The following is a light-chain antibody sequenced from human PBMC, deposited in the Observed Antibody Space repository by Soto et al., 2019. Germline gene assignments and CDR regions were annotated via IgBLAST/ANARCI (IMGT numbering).Light chain of an antibody. CDR3: QQYGSSPLT. CDR2: GAS. J-gene: IGKJ4*01. CDR1: QSVSSSY. V-gene: IGKV3-20*01. Sequence: EMVLTQSPGTLSLFPGERATLSCRASQSVSSSYLAWYQQKPGQAPRLLIYGASSRVTGIPDRFSGSGSGTDFTLTISRLEPEDFAVYYCQQYGSSPLTFGGGTKVEIK.